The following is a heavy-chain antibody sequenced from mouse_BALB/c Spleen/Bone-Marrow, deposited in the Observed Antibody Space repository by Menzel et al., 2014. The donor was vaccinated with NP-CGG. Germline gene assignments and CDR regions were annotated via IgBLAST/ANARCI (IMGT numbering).Heavy chain of an antibody. CDR3: ARRDFGNCYGFAF. V-gene: IGHV8-12*01. CDR1: GFSLSTSGMG. Sequence: QVQLMESGPGILQPSQTLSLSCSFSGFSLSTSGMGVSWIRQPSGKGLEWLAHIYCDDDDRYNPSLKSLLTISKDTSRNLVFLKITSVDTADTGTYYCARRDFGNCYGFAFWGQGTLVTVAA. CDR2: IYCDDDD. D-gene: IGHD1-1*01. J-gene: IGHJ3*01.